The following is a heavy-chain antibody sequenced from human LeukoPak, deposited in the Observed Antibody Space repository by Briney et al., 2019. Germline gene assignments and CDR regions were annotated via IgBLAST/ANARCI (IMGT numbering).Heavy chain of an antibody. CDR1: GATFSSYA. J-gene: IGHJ4*02. V-gene: IGHV1-69*06. CDR3: ARSTTLRDYDFWSGYYTNNINPFDY. Sequence: GASVKVSCKPSGATFSSYAISWVRQDPGQRLEWTVAVVAIFGTANYAQKLQGRVTITAAKSTGTASMEQGSLRSEDTAVYYCARSTTLRDYDFWSGYYTNNINPFDYWGQGTLVTVSS. D-gene: IGHD3-3*01. CDR2: VVAIFGTA.